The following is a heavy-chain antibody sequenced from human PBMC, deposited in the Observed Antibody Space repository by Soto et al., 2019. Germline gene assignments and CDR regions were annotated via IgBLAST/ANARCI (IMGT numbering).Heavy chain of an antibody. J-gene: IGHJ5*02. D-gene: IGHD2-2*02. Sequence: PSETLSLTCTVSGGSISRSTYYWGWIRQPPGKGLEWIGSIYYSGGTYYRPSLKSRVTISVDTSKNQFSLKLSSVTAADTAVYYCARQVPAAIRLGWFDPWGQGTLVTVSS. CDR3: ARQVPAAIRLGWFDP. V-gene: IGHV4-39*01. CDR2: IYYSGGT. CDR1: GGSISRSTYY.